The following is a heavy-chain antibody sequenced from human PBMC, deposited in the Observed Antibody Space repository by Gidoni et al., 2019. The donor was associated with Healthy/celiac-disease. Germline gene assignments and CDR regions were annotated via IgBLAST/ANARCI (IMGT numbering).Heavy chain of an antibody. Sequence: EVQLLESGGGLVQPGGSLRLSCAASGFTFRSYSMGWVRQAPGKGLEWVSAIRGSGGSTYYADSVKGRFTISRDNSKNTLYLQMNSLRAEDTAVYYCAKLGAIFGVVQRQYYFDYWGQGTLVTVSS. J-gene: IGHJ4*02. CDR2: IRGSGGST. CDR1: GFTFRSYS. CDR3: AKLGAIFGVVQRQYYFDY. D-gene: IGHD3-3*01. V-gene: IGHV3-23*01.